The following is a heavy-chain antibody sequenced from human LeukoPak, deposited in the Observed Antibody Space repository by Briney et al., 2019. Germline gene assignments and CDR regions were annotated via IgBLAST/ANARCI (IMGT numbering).Heavy chain of an antibody. D-gene: IGHD1-26*01. CDR3: ASRPSGSWLVY. J-gene: IGHJ4*02. CDR2: IKQDGSEK. V-gene: IGHV3-7*01. Sequence: PGGSLRLSCAASGFMFSSYGMHWVRQAPGKGLEWVANIKQDGSEKYYVDSVKGRFTISRDNAKNSLYLQMNSLRAEDTAVYYCASRPSGSWLVYWGQGTLVTVSS. CDR1: GFMFSSYG.